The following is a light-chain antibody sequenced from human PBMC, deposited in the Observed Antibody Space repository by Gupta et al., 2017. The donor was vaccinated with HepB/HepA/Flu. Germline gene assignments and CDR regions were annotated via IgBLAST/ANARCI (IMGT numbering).Light chain of an antibody. J-gene: IGKJ2*01. CDR2: GAS. Sequence: VLTQSPGTLSLSPGERATLSCRASQSVSSSYLAWYQQKPGQAPRLLIYGASSRATGIPDRFSGSGSGTDFALTISRLEPEDFAVYYCQQYGSSSYTFGQGTKLEIK. CDR3: QQYGSSSYT. CDR1: QSVSSSY. V-gene: IGKV3-20*01.